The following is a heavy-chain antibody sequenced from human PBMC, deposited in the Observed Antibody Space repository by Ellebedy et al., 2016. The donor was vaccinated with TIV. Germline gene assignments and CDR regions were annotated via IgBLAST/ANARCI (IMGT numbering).Heavy chain of an antibody. CDR1: GGSISSSNW. CDR3: AREPGGGGGYDYYDSSGYYTSWFDP. D-gene: IGHD3-22*01. CDR2: IYHSGST. Sequence: SETLSLXXAVSGGSISSSNWWSWVRQPPGKGLEWIGEIYHSGSTNYNPSLKSRVTISVDKSKNQFSLKLSSVTAADTAVYYCAREPGGGGGYDYYDSSGYYTSWFDPWGQGTLVTVSS. J-gene: IGHJ5*02. V-gene: IGHV4-4*02.